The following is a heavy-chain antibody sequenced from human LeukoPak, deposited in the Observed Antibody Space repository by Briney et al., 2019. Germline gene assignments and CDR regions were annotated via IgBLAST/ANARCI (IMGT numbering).Heavy chain of an antibody. CDR3: ARDLTPYGDYASGTANWFDP. V-gene: IGHV1-46*01. J-gene: IGHJ5*02. Sequence: GASVKVSCKASGYTFTSYYMHWVRQAPGQGLEWMGIINPSGGITSYAQKFQGRVTMTRDTSTSTVYMELSSLRSEDTAVYYCARDLTPYGDYASGTANWFDPWGQGTLVTVSS. CDR1: GYTFTSYY. D-gene: IGHD4-17*01. CDR2: INPSGGIT.